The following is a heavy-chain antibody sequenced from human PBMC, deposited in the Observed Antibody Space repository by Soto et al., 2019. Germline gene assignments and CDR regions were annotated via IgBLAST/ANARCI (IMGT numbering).Heavy chain of an antibody. CDR2: ISSSGNYM. Sequence: SLRLSCAASGFTFTTYSMNWVRQAPGKGLEWVSSISSSGNYMYYADSVKGRFTISRDNAKNSLWLQMNSLRVEDTALYYCVGLYGLGWGQGTMVTVSS. D-gene: IGHD3-3*01. CDR3: VGLYGLG. CDR1: GFTFTTYS. J-gene: IGHJ4*02. V-gene: IGHV3-21*01.